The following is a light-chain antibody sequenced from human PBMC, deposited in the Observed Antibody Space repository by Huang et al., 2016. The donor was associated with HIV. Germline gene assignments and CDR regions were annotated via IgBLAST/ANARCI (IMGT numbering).Light chain of an antibody. V-gene: IGKV3-11*01. Sequence: ELVLTQSPATLSLSPGERATLSCRASQSVGRYFAWYQQKPGRAPRLVIYDASNRANGIPARVSGSGSGTDFTLTISSLEAEEFAVYYCQHRSNWSSFGPGTRVAVK. CDR3: QHRSNWSS. CDR2: DAS. CDR1: QSVGRY. J-gene: IGKJ3*01.